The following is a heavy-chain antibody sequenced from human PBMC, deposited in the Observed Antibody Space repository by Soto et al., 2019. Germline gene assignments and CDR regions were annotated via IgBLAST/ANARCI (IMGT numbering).Heavy chain of an antibody. D-gene: IGHD3-10*01. V-gene: IGHV3-33*01. CDR3: ARGFEYPLG. CDR2: IWYDGSNK. J-gene: IGHJ4*02. Sequence: QVQLVESGGGVVQPGRSLRLSCAASGFTFSSYGMHWVRQAPGKGLEWVAVIWYDGSNKYYADSVKGRFTISRDNSKNTLYLQMNSLRAEDTAVYYCARGFEYPLGCGQGTLVTVSS. CDR1: GFTFSSYG.